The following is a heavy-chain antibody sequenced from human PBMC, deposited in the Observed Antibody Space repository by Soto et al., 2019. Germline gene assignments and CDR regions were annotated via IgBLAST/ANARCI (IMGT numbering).Heavy chain of an antibody. CDR3: ARAPSPTHQGPHYFDN. CDR1: GFTFSSYW. CDR2: ISYDGSNK. Sequence: PGGFLRLSCAASGFTFSSYWMSWVRQTPGKGLEWVAVISYDGSNKYYADSVKGRFTISRDNSKSTLYLQMNSLRAEDTAVYYCARAPSPTHQGPHYFDNWGQGSLVTVSS. V-gene: IGHV3-30-3*01. J-gene: IGHJ4*02. D-gene: IGHD4-17*01.